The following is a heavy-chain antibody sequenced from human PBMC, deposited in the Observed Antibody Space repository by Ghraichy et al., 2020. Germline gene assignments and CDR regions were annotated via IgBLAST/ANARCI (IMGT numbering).Heavy chain of an antibody. CDR3: ARRYTYGPFAY. Sequence: SETLSLTCTVPGDSISSTSYYWGWIRQPPGKGLEWIGIISYSGSTYYSPSLKSRVTISVDTSKNQFSLNLNSVTAADTAVYYCARRYTYGPFAYWGQGTLVTVSS. V-gene: IGHV4-39*01. D-gene: IGHD3-16*01. J-gene: IGHJ4*02. CDR2: ISYSGST. CDR1: GDSISSTSYY.